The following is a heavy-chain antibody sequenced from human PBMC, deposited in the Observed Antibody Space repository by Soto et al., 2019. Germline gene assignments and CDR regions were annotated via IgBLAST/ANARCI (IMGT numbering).Heavy chain of an antibody. D-gene: IGHD6-19*01. CDR1: GYTFTAYA. CDR3: ARAVAVPADFDY. Sequence: VKVSCKASGYTFTAYAMHWVRQAPGQRLEWMGWINAGNGNTKYSQKFQGRVTITRDTSASTAYMELSSLRSEDTAVYYCARAVAVPADFDYWGQGTLVTVSS. V-gene: IGHV1-3*01. CDR2: INAGNGNT. J-gene: IGHJ4*02.